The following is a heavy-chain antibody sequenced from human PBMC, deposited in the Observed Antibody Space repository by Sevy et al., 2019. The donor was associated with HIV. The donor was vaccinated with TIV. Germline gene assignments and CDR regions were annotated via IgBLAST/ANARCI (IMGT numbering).Heavy chain of an antibody. CDR2: IWYDGSNK. D-gene: IGHD6-6*01. CDR3: ASEGSSSSNY. J-gene: IGHJ4*02. Sequence: GGSLRLSCAASGFTFSSYGMHWVRQAPGKGLEWVAIIWYDGSNKYYADSVKGRFTISRDNSKNTLYLQMNSLRAEDTAVYYCASEGSSSSNYWGQGTLVTVSS. CDR1: GFTFSSYG. V-gene: IGHV3-33*08.